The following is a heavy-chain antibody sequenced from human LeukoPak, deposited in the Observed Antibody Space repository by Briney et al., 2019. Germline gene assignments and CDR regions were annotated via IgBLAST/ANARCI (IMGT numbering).Heavy chain of an antibody. J-gene: IGHJ4*02. V-gene: IGHV3-7*01. CDR2: IKPDGSEK. Sequence: GGSLRLSCAASGFSLNYYWMTWVRQAPGKGLEWVANIKPDGSEKYYVDSVKGRFIVSRDNAKNSLYLQMNSLRVEDTAVYYCAKLAVRDPSYFSPSYSYGNKNDFFDFWGQGALVTVSS. CDR1: GFSLNYYW. CDR3: AKLAVRDPSYFSPSYSYGNKNDFFDF. D-gene: IGHD5-18*01.